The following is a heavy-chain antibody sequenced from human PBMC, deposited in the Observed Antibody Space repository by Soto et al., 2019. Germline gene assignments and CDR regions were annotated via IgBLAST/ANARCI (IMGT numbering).Heavy chain of an antibody. D-gene: IGHD3-22*01. V-gene: IGHV3-23*01. CDR2: ISASGGST. CDR3: AKRYYHDGIGTYGMAV. Sequence: GGSLRLSCAASTFTFSSDGMIWVRQAPGKGLEWFSSISASGGSTYYADSVKGRFTISRDNSKNTVFLQMRSLRAEDTAVYYCAKRYYHDGIGTYGMAVWGQGATVPVSS. CDR1: TFTFSSDG. J-gene: IGHJ6*02.